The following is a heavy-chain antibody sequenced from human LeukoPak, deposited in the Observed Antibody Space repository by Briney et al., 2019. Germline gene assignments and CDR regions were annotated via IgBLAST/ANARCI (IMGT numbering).Heavy chain of an antibody. V-gene: IGHV4-34*01. J-gene: IGHJ4*02. D-gene: IGHD3-3*01. CDR3: ARSSRTIFGVVIIPFDY. CDR1: GGSFSGYY. CDR2: INHSGST. Sequence: SETLSLTCAVYGGSFSGYYWSWIRQPPGKGLEWIGEINHSGSTNYNPSLKSRVTISVDTSKNQFSLKLSPVTAADTAVYYCARSSRTIFGVVIIPFDYWGQGTLVTVSS.